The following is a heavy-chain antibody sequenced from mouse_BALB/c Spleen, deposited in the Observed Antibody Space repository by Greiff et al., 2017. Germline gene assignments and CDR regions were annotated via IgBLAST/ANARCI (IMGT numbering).Heavy chain of an antibody. CDR2: INSNGGST. V-gene: IGHV5-6-3*01. Sequence: EVQLVESGGGLVQPGGFLKLSCAASGFTFSSYGMSWVRQTPDKRLELVATINSNGGSTYYPDSVKGRFTISRDNAKNTLYLQMSSLKSEDTAMYYCARDGITTVVARAMDYWGQGTSVTVSS. CDR3: ARDGITTVVARAMDY. D-gene: IGHD1-1*01. J-gene: IGHJ4*01. CDR1: GFTFSSYG.